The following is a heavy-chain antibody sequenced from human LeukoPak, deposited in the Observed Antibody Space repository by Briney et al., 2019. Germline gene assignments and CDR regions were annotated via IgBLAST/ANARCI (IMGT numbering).Heavy chain of an antibody. CDR3: AREGDGYRY. CDR2: INPSGGST. CDR1: GYTFSNYA. J-gene: IGHJ4*02. V-gene: IGHV1-46*01. Sequence: ASVKVSCKASGYTFSNYAMNWVRQAPGQGLEWMGIINPSGGSTSYAQKFQGRVTMTRDMSTSTVYMELSSLRSEDTAVYYCAREGDGYRYWGQGTLVTVSS. D-gene: IGHD5-24*01.